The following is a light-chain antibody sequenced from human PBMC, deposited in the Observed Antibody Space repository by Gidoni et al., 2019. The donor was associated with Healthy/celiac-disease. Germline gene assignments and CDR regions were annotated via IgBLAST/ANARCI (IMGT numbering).Light chain of an antibody. Sequence: DIQMTPSPSSLSASVGDKVTITCRASQSISSYLNWYQQKPGKAPKLLIYAASSLQSGVPSRFSGSGSGTDFTLTISSLQPEDFATYYCQQNYSSPRTFXQXTKVEIK. CDR3: QQNYSSPRT. V-gene: IGKV1-39*01. CDR1: QSISSY. CDR2: AAS. J-gene: IGKJ1*01.